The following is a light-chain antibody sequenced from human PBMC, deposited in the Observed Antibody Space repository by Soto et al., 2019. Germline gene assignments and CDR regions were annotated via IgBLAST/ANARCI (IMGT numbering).Light chain of an antibody. J-gene: IGLJ1*01. CDR3: AAWDDRLNGPSYV. V-gene: IGLV1-44*01. Sequence: QSVLTQPPSVSGTPGQTATISCSGSTSNIGSNPVNWYQQLPGTAPRLLISTNNQRPSGVPDRFSGSRSGTSASLAISGLQSEDEADYYCAAWDDRLNGPSYVFGTGTKVTVL. CDR1: TSNIGSNP. CDR2: TNN.